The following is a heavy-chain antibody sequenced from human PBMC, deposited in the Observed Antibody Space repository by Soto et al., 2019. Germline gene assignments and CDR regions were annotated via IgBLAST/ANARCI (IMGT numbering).Heavy chain of an antibody. D-gene: IGHD5-18*01. J-gene: IGHJ4*02. Sequence: EVQLVESGGGLVQPGGSLRLSCAVSGFTFGSYWMNWVRLIPGKGLEWVAYIKPDGSATYYVDSVKGRFTISRDNSKNTLYLQMNSLRAEDTAVYYCARDQVLQLWPGLLDYWGQGTLVTVSS. CDR2: IKPDGSAT. CDR3: ARDQVLQLWPGLLDY. CDR1: GFTFGSYW. V-gene: IGHV3-7*01.